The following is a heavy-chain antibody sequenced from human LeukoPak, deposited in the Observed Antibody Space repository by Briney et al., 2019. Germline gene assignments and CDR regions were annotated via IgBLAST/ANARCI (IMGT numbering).Heavy chain of an antibody. CDR3: AKDLGYGSGWSFDY. Sequence: PGGSLRLSCAASGFTFSSYGMHWVRQAPGKGLEWVAVISYDGSNKYYADSVKGRFTISRDNSKNTLYLQMNSLRAEDTAVYYCAKDLGYGSGWSFDYWGQGTLVTVSS. J-gene: IGHJ4*02. CDR1: GFTFSSYG. D-gene: IGHD6-19*01. V-gene: IGHV3-30*18. CDR2: ISYDGSNK.